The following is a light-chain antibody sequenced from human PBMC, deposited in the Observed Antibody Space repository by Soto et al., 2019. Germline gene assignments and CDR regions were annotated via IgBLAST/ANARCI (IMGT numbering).Light chain of an antibody. CDR1: RSVSSY. CDR2: DAS. Sequence: EIVLTQSPATLSLSPGERATLSCRDSRSVSSYLAWYQQKAGQAPRLLIYDASNRATGIPARFSGSGSGTDFTLTISSLEPEDFAVYYCQQRSNWPPVFTFGHGTKVDIK. CDR3: QQRSNWPPVFT. V-gene: IGKV3-11*01. J-gene: IGKJ3*01.